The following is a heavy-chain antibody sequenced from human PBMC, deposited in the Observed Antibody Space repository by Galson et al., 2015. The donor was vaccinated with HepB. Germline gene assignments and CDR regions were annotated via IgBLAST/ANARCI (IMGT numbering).Heavy chain of an antibody. V-gene: IGHV4-59*05. J-gene: IGHJ4*02. D-gene: IGHD3-22*01. Sequence: LSLTCTVSGGSISSYYWSWIRQPPGKGLEWIGSIYYSGSTYYNPSLKSRVTISVDTSKNQFSLKLSSVTAADTAVYYCARNTNYYDSSYFDYWGQGTLVTVSS. CDR3: ARNTNYYDSSYFDY. CDR1: GGSISSYY. CDR2: IYYSGST.